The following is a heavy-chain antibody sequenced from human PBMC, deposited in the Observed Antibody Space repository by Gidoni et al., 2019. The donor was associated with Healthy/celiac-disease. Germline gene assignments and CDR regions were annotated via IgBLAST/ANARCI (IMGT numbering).Heavy chain of an antibody. Sequence: QVQLQQWGAGLLKPSETLSLTCAVYGGSFSGYYWSWIRQPPGKGLEWIGEINHSGSTNYNPSLKSRVTISVDTSKNQFSLKLSSVTAADTAVYYCARGSIVLIWFDPWGQGTLVTVSS. V-gene: IGHV4-34*01. CDR3: ARGSIVLIWFDP. CDR1: GGSFSGYY. D-gene: IGHD2-8*01. CDR2: INHSGST. J-gene: IGHJ5*02.